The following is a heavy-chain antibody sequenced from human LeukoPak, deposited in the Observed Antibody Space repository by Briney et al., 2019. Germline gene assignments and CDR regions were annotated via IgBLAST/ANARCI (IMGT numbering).Heavy chain of an antibody. CDR3: TREPYYYGSGSFGYFDY. CDR1: GFTFGDYA. V-gene: IGHV3-49*03. CDR2: IRSKAYGGTT. Sequence: GGSLRLSCTASGFTFGDYAMSWFRQAPGKGLEWVGFIRSKAYGGTTEYAASVKGRFTISRDDSKSIAYLQMNSLKTEDTAVYYCTREPYYYGSGSFGYFDYWGQGTLVTVSS. D-gene: IGHD3-10*01. J-gene: IGHJ4*02.